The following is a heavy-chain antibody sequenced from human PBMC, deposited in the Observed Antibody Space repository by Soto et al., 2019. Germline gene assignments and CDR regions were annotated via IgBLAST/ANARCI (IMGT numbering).Heavy chain of an antibody. CDR3: ARQSGMDV. CDR1: GYNFAVYW. CDR2: IFPGDSDT. D-gene: IGHD5-12*01. V-gene: IGHV5-51*01. J-gene: IGHJ6*02. Sequence: GESLKLSCNTSGYNFAVYWIGWVRQMPGKGLEWLGIIFPGDSDTKYSPSFQGQVIISADKSIRTAYLQWSSLKASDTAIYYCARQSGMDVWGQGTTVTVSS.